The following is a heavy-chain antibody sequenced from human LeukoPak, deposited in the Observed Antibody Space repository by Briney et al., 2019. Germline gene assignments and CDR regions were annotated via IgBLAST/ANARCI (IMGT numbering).Heavy chain of an antibody. J-gene: IGHJ4*02. CDR1: GGSISSYY. Sequence: SETLSLTCTVSGGSISSYYWSWIRQPPGKGLEWIGYIYYSGSTNYNPSLKSRVTISVDTSKNQSSLKLSSVTAADTAVYYCARDQRVAGLDYWGQGTLVTVSS. V-gene: IGHV4-59*01. CDR3: ARDQRVAGLDY. D-gene: IGHD6-19*01. CDR2: IYYSGST.